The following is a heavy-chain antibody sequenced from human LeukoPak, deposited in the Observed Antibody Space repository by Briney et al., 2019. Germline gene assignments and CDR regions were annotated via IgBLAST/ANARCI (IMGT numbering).Heavy chain of an antibody. CDR2: ISYDGSNK. Sequence: GGSLRLSCAASGFTFSSYGTHWVRQAPGKGLEWVAVISYDGSNKYYADSVKGRFTISRDNSKNTLYLQMNSLRAEDTAVYYCARGHDDYGSGSYYNAMVDYWGQGTLVTVSS. CDR3: ARGHDDYGSGSYYNAMVDY. J-gene: IGHJ4*02. CDR1: GFTFSSYG. D-gene: IGHD3-10*01. V-gene: IGHV3-30*03.